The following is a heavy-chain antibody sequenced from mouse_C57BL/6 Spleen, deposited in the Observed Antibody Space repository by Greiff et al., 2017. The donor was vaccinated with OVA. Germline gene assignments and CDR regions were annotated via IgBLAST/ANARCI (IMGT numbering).Heavy chain of an antibody. CDR1: GFTFSDYG. J-gene: IGHJ4*01. Sequence: EVQGVESGGGLVKPGGSLKLSCAASGFTFSDYGMHWVRQAPEKGLEWVAYISSGSSTIYYADTVKGRFTISRDNAKNTLFLQMTSLRSEDTAMYYCARAGITTSPYAMDYWGQGTSVTVSS. D-gene: IGHD2-4*01. CDR3: ARAGITTSPYAMDY. CDR2: ISSGSSTI. V-gene: IGHV5-17*01.